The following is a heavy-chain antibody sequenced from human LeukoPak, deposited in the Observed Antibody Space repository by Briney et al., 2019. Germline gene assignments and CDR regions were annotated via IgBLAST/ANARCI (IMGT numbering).Heavy chain of an antibody. J-gene: IGHJ5*02. Sequence: GGSLRLSCAAYGFTFSSYWMSWVRQAPGKGLEWVANIKQDGSEKNYVDSVKGRFTIFRDNSKNTLYLQMNRLRAEDTAVYYCAKPREKSAAGKIDWFDPWGQGTLVTVSS. CDR3: AKPREKSAAGKIDWFDP. CDR1: GFTFSSYW. D-gene: IGHD6-13*01. V-gene: IGHV3-7*03. CDR2: IKQDGSEK.